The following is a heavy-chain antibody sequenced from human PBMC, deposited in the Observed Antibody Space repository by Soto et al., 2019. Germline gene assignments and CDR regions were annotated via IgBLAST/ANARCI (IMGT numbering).Heavy chain of an antibody. CDR3: ARDCSSTSCYENAFDI. J-gene: IGHJ3*02. Sequence: GSLRLSCAASGFTFSDYYMSWIRQAPGKGLEWVSYISSSGSTIYYADSVKGRFTISRDNAKNSLYLQMNSLRAEDTAVYYCARDCSSTSCYENAFDIWGQGTMVTVSS. CDR1: GFTFSDYY. D-gene: IGHD2-2*01. V-gene: IGHV3-11*01. CDR2: ISSSGSTI.